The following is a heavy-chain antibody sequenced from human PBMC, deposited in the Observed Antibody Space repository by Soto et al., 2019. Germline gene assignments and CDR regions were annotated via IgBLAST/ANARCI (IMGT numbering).Heavy chain of an antibody. Sequence: GGSLRLSCAASGFTFSSYWMHWVRQVPGKGLVWVSRINSDGSITTYAASVKGRFTISRDNAKNTLHLQMKSLRVEDTAVYYCVRALDYYFWSGRDALPLDYGMDVWGQGTTVTVS. CDR2: INSDGSIT. CDR1: GFTFSSYW. D-gene: IGHD3-3*01. J-gene: IGHJ6*02. CDR3: VRALDYYFWSGRDALPLDYGMDV. V-gene: IGHV3-74*03.